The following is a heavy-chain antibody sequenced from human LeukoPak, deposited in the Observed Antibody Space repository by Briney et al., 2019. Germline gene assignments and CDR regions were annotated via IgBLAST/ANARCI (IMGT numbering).Heavy chain of an antibody. V-gene: IGHV4-39*07. Sequence: SETLSLTCTVSGGSITSSSYYWGWIRQPPGKGLEWIGSVYYSGNTYYNSSLESRVTISVDTSKNQFSLKLSSVTAADTAIYYCTREYGFMTTVFHAFDIWGQGTMVTDSS. CDR1: GGSITSSSYY. J-gene: IGHJ3*02. D-gene: IGHD4-17*01. CDR3: TREYGFMTTVFHAFDI. CDR2: VYYSGNT.